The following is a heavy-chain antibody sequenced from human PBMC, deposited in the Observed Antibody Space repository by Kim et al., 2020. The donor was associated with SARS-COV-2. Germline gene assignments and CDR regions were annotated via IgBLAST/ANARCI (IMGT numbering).Heavy chain of an antibody. J-gene: IGHJ3*02. CDR2: IYSGGSST. Sequence: GGSLRLSCAASGFTFSSYAMSWVRQAPGKGLEWVSVIYSGGSSTYYADSVKGRFTISRDNSKNMLYLQMNSLRAEDTAVYYCAGYDYSSSVVLVAFDIWGQGTMVTVSS. CDR3: AGYDYSSSVVLVAFDI. D-gene: IGHD6-6*01. V-gene: IGHV3-23*03. CDR1: GFTFSSYA.